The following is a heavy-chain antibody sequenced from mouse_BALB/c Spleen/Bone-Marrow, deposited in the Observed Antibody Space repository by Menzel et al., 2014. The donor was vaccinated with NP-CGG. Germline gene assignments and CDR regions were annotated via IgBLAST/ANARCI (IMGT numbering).Heavy chain of an antibody. CDR3: ARSDGYRAMDY. CDR1: DYAFSTSW. D-gene: IGHD2-3*01. CDR2: IYPGDGDT. Sequence: VKLQESGPELVKPGASVKISCKASDYAFSTSWMNWVKRRPGQGLEWIGRIYPGDGDTYYNGKFKGKATLTADKSSSTAYMQLSSLTSVDSAVYFCARSDGYRAMDYWGQGTSVTVSS. J-gene: IGHJ4*01. V-gene: IGHV1-82*01.